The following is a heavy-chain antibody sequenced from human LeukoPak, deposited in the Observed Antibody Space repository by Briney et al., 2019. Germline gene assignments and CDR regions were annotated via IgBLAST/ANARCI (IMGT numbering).Heavy chain of an antibody. CDR3: ATTSYYYDSPDY. CDR2: IYTSGST. D-gene: IGHD3-22*01. CDR1: GGSISSGSYY. J-gene: IGHJ4*02. Sequence: SQTLSLTCTVSGGSISSGSYYWSWIRQPAGEGLEWIGRIYTSGSTNYNPSLKSRVTISVDTSKNQFSLKLSSVTAADTAVYYCATTSYYYDSPDYWGQGTLVTVSS. V-gene: IGHV4-61*02.